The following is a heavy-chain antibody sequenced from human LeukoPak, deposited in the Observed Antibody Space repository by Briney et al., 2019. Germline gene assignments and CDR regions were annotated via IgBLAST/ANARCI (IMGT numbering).Heavy chain of an antibody. CDR3: ARDFPHSSGYYPLFDY. V-gene: IGHV3-7*01. Sequence: GGSLRLSCAASGFTFSSYWMSWDRQAPGKGLEWVANIKQDGSEKYYVDSVKGRFTISRDNAKNSLYLQMNSLRAEDTAVYYCARDFPHSSGYYPLFDYWGQGTLVTVSS. CDR2: IKQDGSEK. CDR1: GFTFSSYW. J-gene: IGHJ4*02. D-gene: IGHD3-22*01.